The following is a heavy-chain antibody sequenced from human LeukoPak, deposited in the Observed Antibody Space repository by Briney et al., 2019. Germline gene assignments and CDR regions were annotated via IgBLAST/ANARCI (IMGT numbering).Heavy chain of an antibody. V-gene: IGHV3-23*01. J-gene: IGHJ6*03. CDR3: AKGIGYCSSTSCYYYYYYYMDV. CDR1: GFTFSSYA. D-gene: IGHD2-2*01. CDR2: ISGSGGST. Sequence: GGSLRLSCAASGFTFSSYAMSWVRQAPGKGLEWVSAISGSGGSTYYADSVKGRFTISRDNSKNTLYLQMNSLRAEDTAVYYCAKGIGYCSSTSCYYYYYYYMDVWGKGTTVTVSS.